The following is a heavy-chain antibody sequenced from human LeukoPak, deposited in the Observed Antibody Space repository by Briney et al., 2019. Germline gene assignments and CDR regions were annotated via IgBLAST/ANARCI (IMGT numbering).Heavy chain of an antibody. CDR3: GRGGGSGSYFRSGFFDY. D-gene: IGHD3-10*01. Sequence: PGGSLRLSCAASGFTLSNYWMSWVRQAPGKGRKWVANIRKDGSEKNYVDSEKGGFTISRHNPKNQLYLQMNSLRVEDTAVYYCGRGGGSGSYFRSGFFDYWGQGSLVTVSS. J-gene: IGHJ4*02. CDR1: GFTLSNYW. V-gene: IGHV3-7*01. CDR2: IRKDGSEK.